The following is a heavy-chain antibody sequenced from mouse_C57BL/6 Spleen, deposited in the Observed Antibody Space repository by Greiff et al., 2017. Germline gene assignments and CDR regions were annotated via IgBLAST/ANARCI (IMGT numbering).Heavy chain of an antibody. CDR3: ARYDYDGVAMDY. CDR2: INPSTGGT. D-gene: IGHD2-4*01. J-gene: IGHJ4*01. CDR1: GYSFTGYY. Sequence: VHVKQSGPELVKPGASVKISCKASGYSFTGYYMNWVKQSPEKSLEWIGEINPSTGGTTYNQKFKAKATLTVDKSSSTAYMQLKSLTSEDSAVYYCARYDYDGVAMDYWGQGTSVTVSS. V-gene: IGHV1-42*01.